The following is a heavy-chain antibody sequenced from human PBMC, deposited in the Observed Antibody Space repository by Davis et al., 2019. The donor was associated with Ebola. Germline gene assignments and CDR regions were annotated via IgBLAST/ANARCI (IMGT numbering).Heavy chain of an antibody. CDR2: IFYTGTT. CDR1: GGSMKTSNFY. Sequence: SETLSPTCSVSGGSMKTSNFYCSWVRQAPGQGLEWIGSIFYTGTTYLNSSLGSRVAVSVDTPKNQFSLRLNSVTAADTAVYYCAIQILGFTRVFDYWGRGTQVTVSS. D-gene: IGHD3-3*01. CDR3: AIQILGFTRVFDY. V-gene: IGHV4-39*01. J-gene: IGHJ4*02.